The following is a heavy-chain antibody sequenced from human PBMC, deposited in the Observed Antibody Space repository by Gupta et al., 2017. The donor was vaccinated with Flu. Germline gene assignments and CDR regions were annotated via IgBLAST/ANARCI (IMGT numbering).Heavy chain of an antibody. J-gene: IGHJ4*02. V-gene: IGHV4-34*01. D-gene: IGHD6-6*01. CDR3: AKKGPDLSIAPNT. Sequence: IRQPPGKVLEWIWEINHGGGTNHNPSLKSRVTISIDTSKYQFSLNMNSVTAAETAVYFCAKKGPDLSIAPNTWGQGTLVTVSS. CDR2: INHGGGT.